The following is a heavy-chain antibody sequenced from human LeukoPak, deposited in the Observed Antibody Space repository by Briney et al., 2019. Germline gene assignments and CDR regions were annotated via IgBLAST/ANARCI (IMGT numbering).Heavy chain of an antibody. D-gene: IGHD2-2*01. CDR1: GGSITSSSYY. CDR3: ARQLGYCSSTSCYADKVDY. V-gene: IGHV4-39*01. J-gene: IGHJ4*02. Sequence: SETLSLTCTVSGGSITSSSYYWGCIRQPPGKGLEWIGSIYYSGSTYYNPSLKSRVTISVDTSKNQFSLKLSSVTAADTAVYYCARQLGYCSSTSCYADKVDYWGQGTLVTVSS. CDR2: IYYSGST.